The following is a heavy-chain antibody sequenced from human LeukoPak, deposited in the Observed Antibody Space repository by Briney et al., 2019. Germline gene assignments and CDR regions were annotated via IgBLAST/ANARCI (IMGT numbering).Heavy chain of an antibody. CDR1: GFTFSSYA. CDR3: ARGSRDGYNFGAFDI. J-gene: IGHJ3*02. CDR2: ISYDGSNK. D-gene: IGHD5-24*01. V-gene: IGHV3-30-3*01. Sequence: PGRSLSLSCAASGFTFSSYAMHWVRQAPGKGLEWVAVISYDGSNKYYADSVKGRFTISRDNSKNTLYLQMNSLRAEDTAVYYCARGSRDGYNFGAFDIWGQGTMVTVSS.